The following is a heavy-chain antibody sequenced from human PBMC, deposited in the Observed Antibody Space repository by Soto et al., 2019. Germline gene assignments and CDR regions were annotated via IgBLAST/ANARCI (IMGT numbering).Heavy chain of an antibody. Sequence: QVQLVQSGAEVKKPGASVKVSCKASGYTFTSYGISWVRQAPGQGLEWMGWISAYNGNRNYAQKLEGRVTMTTDASTSTAHMELRSLRSYDTAVYYCASDLRGVSMFRGVIITAWFDPWGQGTLVNVSS. CDR3: ASDLRGVSMFRGVIITAWFDP. CDR1: GYTFTSYG. V-gene: IGHV1-18*01. J-gene: IGHJ5*02. CDR2: ISAYNGNR. D-gene: IGHD3-10*01.